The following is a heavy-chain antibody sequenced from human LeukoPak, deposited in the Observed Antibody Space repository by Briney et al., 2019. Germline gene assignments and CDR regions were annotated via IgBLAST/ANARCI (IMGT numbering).Heavy chain of an antibody. J-gene: IGHJ4*02. CDR1: GYTFTSYY. V-gene: IGHV1-46*01. Sequence: ASVKVSCKSSGYTFTSYYMHWVRQAPRQGLEWMGIINPGGRSTTYAQKFQGRVTLTRDTSTSTVYVELSSLRSEDTAVYYCARGGGGVSAPGGYWGQGTLVTVSS. CDR2: INPGGRST. CDR3: ARGGGGVSAPGGY. D-gene: IGHD3-16*01.